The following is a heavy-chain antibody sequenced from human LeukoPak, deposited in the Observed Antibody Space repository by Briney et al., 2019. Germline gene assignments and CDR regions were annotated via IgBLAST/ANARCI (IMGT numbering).Heavy chain of an antibody. V-gene: IGHV1-18*01. J-gene: IGHJ4*02. CDR2: ISAYNGNT. CDR3: ARDYLYYFDY. Sequence: ASVKVSCKASRGTFSSHAISWVRQAPGQGLEWMGWISAYNGNTNYAQKLQGRVTMTTDTSTSTAYMELRSLRSDDTAVYYCARDYLYYFDYWGQGTLVTVSS. CDR1: RGTFSSHA.